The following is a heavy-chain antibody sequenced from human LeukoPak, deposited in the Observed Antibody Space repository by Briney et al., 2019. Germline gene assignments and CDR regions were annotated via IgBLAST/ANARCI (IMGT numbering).Heavy chain of an antibody. J-gene: IGHJ4*02. CDR1: GFTFSSYA. D-gene: IGHD6-13*01. CDR3: ARQSSGIAATDKIDY. CDR2: FTSMSRTI. Sequence: PGGSLRLSCAASGFTFSSYAMSWVRQASGKGLEWVSSFTSMSRTIYYADSVKGRFTISRDDAKKSLYLQMNSLRVEDTAIYYCARQSSGIAATDKIDYWGQGTLVTVSS. V-gene: IGHV3-21*01.